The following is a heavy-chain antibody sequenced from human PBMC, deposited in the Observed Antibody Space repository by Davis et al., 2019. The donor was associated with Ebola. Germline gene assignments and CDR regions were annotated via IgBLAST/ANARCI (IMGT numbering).Heavy chain of an antibody. CDR3: ARDGNYYDSSGYYFPY. J-gene: IGHJ4*02. CDR1: GFTFSSYG. V-gene: IGHV3-33*01. D-gene: IGHD3-22*01. Sequence: GESLKISCAASGFTFSSYGMHWVRQAPGKGLEWVAVIWYDGSNKYYADSVKGRFTISRDNSKNTLYLQMNSLRAEDTAVYYCARDGNYYDSSGYYFPYWGQGTLVTVSS. CDR2: IWYDGSNK.